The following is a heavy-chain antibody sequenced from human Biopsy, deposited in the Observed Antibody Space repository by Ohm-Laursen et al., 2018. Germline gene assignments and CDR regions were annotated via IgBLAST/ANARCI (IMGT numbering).Heavy chain of an antibody. CDR1: GGTFSASG. Sequence: SSVKVSCKVIGGTFSASGISWVRLAPGHGLEFVGGIIPIFQTTHYAQSFQGRVTIVADRSTSTAYMELSSLRSDDTAIYYCATVRGLVWFGELIAWGQGTLVTVSS. CDR3: ATVRGLVWFGELIA. V-gene: IGHV1-69*06. J-gene: IGHJ5*02. D-gene: IGHD3-10*01. CDR2: IIPIFQTT.